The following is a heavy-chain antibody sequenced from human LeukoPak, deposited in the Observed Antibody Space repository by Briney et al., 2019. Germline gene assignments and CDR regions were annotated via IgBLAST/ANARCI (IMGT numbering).Heavy chain of an antibody. CDR1: GYTFTVNY. CDR3: ARGAGSSWFDY. D-gene: IGHD6-13*01. CDR2: MNPNSGGT. J-gene: IGHJ4*02. V-gene: IGHV1-2*02. Sequence: ASVKVSCKASGYTFTVNYIHWVRQAPGQGLEWVGWMNPNSGGTNYALKFQGRVTLTRDTSIITAYMELSGLTSDDTAVYYCARGAGSSWFDYWGQGSLVTVSS.